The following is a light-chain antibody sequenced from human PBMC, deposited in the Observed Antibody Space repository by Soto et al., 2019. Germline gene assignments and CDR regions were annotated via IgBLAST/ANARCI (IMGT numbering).Light chain of an antibody. CDR2: EVS. Sequence: QSVLTQPASVSGAPGQSITISCTGTSSDGGGYNYVSWYQQHPGKAPKVMIYEVSNRPSGVSNRFSGSKSGNTASLTISGLQADDEGDYYCSSYTSSSSYVFGSGTKVTVL. V-gene: IGLV2-14*01. CDR3: SSYTSSSSYV. CDR1: SSDGGGYNY. J-gene: IGLJ1*01.